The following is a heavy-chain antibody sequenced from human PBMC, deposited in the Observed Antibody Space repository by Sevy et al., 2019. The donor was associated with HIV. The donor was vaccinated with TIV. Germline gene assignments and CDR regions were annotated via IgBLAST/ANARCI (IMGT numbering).Heavy chain of an antibody. D-gene: IGHD3-10*01. CDR2: IYYSGST. CDR3: ARRRVEDYYGSGTPPLVNGPFDI. J-gene: IGHJ3*02. V-gene: IGHV4-39*01. CDR1: GGSISNSDSY. Sequence: SETPSLTCTVSGGSISNSDSYWGWIRQPPGKGLGWIGSIYYSGSTYYNPSLKSRVTLSVDTSKNQFSLKVNSVTAADTALYYCARRRVEDYYGSGTPPLVNGPFDIWGQGTMVTVSS.